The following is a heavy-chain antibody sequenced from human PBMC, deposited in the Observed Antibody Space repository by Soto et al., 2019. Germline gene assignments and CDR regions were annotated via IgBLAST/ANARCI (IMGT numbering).Heavy chain of an antibody. J-gene: IGHJ4*02. CDR3: LGSNYVAY. D-gene: IGHD3-10*01. CDR2: INQDGSEK. V-gene: IGHV3-7*05. Sequence: PGGSLRLSCAASGFTFSNYWMNWVRQAPGKGLEWVANINQDGSEKYYVDSVKGRFAISRDNAKNSLYLQMNSLRAEDTAVYYRLGSNYVAYWGQGALVTGSS. CDR1: GFTFSNYW.